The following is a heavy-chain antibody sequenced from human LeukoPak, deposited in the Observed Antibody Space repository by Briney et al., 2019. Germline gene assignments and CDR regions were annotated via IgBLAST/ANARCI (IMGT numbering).Heavy chain of an antibody. CDR2: IYPRGTT. CDR3: ATVLRSGNTGFAFAI. CDR1: GFTFSSYA. J-gene: IGHJ3*02. V-gene: IGHV3-66*02. Sequence: GGSLRLSCAASGFTFSSYAMSWVRQASGKGLEWVSMIYPRGTTYSADSVKGRFTISRDDSQNTLYLQLNSLSPDDTALYFCATVLRSGNTGFAFAIWGQGTMVTVSS. D-gene: IGHD3-3*01.